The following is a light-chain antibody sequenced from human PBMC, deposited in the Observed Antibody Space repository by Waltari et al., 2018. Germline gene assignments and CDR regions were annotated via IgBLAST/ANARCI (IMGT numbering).Light chain of an antibody. J-gene: IGLJ2*01. Sequence: QSALTQPASVSGSPGQSITISCTGTSSDVGGYNYVSWYQHHPHKAPTLIIYEVSKRPSGVFYRFSGSRSGNTASLTLAGLQAEDEADYYCHSHTGSITTVIFGGGTKLTV. CDR2: EVS. V-gene: IGLV2-23*02. CDR3: HSHTGSITTVI. CDR1: SSDVGGYNY.